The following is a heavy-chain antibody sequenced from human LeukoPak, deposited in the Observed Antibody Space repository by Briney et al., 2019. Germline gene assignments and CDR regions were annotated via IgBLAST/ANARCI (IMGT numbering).Heavy chain of an antibody. J-gene: IGHJ3*02. D-gene: IGHD6-19*01. Sequence: SGGPLRLSCAASGFTFSNYGMHWVRQAPGKGLEWLAILRDDGRNKYYADSVKGRFTLSRDNSKNTLYLQMNSLRAEDTAVYYCAKDRSSGWYGDALDIWGQGTMVTVSS. CDR3: AKDRSSGWYGDALDI. CDR2: LRDDGRNK. CDR1: GFTFSNYG. V-gene: IGHV3-30*02.